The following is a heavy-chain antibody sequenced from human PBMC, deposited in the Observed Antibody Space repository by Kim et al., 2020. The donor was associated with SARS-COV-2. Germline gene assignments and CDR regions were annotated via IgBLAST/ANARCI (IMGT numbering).Heavy chain of an antibody. Sequence: GGSLRLSCAASGFTFSNALMSWVRQAPGKGLEWVGRIKSKTDGGTTDYAEPVKGRFTISRDDSKNTLYLQMNSLKTEDTAVYYCTSDYYGSGSYSIIDYWGQGTLVTVSS. CDR1: GFTFSNAL. CDR2: IKSKTDGGTT. CDR3: TSDYYGSGSYSIIDY. V-gene: IGHV3-15*01. J-gene: IGHJ4*02. D-gene: IGHD3-10*01.